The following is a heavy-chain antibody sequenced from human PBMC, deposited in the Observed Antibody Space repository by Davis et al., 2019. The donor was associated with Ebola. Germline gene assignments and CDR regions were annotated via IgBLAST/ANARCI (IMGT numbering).Heavy chain of an antibody. D-gene: IGHD3-22*01. CDR3: AKNAGGTTTRFITS. CDR1: GFTFSSYS. Sequence: PGGSLRLSCAASGFTFSSYSMNWVRQAPGKGLEWVSSISSSSSYIYYADSVKGRFTISRDNSRNTLYLQMNSLRAEDAAVYYCAKNAGGTTTRFITSWGQGTLVTVSS. J-gene: IGHJ4*02. CDR2: ISSSSSYI. V-gene: IGHV3-21*04.